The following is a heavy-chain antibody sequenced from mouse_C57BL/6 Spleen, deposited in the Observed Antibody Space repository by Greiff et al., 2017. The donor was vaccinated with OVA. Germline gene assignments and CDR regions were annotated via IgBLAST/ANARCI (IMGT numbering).Heavy chain of an antibody. Sequence: EVKLVESGGVLVKPGGSLKLSCAASGFTFSSYAMSWVRQTPEKRLEWVATISDGGSYTYYPDNVKGRFTISRDNAKNNLYLQMSHLKAEDTAMYYCARVYYDDYAMDYWGQGTSVTVSS. D-gene: IGHD2-4*01. CDR1: GFTFSSYA. CDR2: ISDGGSYT. CDR3: ARVYYDDYAMDY. V-gene: IGHV5-4*03. J-gene: IGHJ4*01.